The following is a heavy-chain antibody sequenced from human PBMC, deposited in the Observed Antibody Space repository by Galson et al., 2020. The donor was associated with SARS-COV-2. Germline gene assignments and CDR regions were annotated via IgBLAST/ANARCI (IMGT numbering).Heavy chain of an antibody. D-gene: IGHD3-22*01. J-gene: IGHJ4*02. V-gene: IGHV3-33*01. CDR2: IFFDGSDK. Sequence: GESLKISCAASGFTFSSHAMHWVRQAPGQGLEWVAQIFFDGSDKYYGDSVKGRFTISRDSSKNTVSLQMNNLRADDTAVYYCARDGQTSSGVALDYWGQGTRVTVSS. CDR3: ARDGQTSSGVALDY. CDR1: GFTFSSHA.